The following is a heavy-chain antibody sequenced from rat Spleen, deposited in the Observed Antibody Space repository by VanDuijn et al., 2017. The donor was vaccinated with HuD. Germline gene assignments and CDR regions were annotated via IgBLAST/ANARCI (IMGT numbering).Heavy chain of an antibody. CDR3: GYLTR. Sequence: EVQVLESGGGLVQPGNSLKLSCATPGFTFSTARMSWYRQFPEKRLEWVARIKAKFNNYATDYTESVKGRFTISRDDSKISIYLQMNNLKEKDTAIYYCGYLTRWGQGVMVTVAS. V-gene: IGHV6-6*01. CDR2: IKAKFNNYAT. D-gene: IGHD1-4*01. CDR1: GFTFSTAR. J-gene: IGHJ2*01.